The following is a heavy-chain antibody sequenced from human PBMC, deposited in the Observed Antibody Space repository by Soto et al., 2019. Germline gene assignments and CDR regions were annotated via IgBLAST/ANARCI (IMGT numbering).Heavy chain of an antibody. Sequence: ASETLSLTCTVSGGSISSSSYYWGWIRQPPGKGLEWIGSIYYSGSTYYNPSLKSRVTISVDTSKNQFSLKLSSVTAADTAVYYCASGFSVGYDILTGVLVWGQGTMVTVSS. D-gene: IGHD3-9*01. CDR3: ASGFSVGYDILTGVLV. CDR1: GGSISSSSYY. V-gene: IGHV4-39*01. CDR2: IYYSGST. J-gene: IGHJ3*01.